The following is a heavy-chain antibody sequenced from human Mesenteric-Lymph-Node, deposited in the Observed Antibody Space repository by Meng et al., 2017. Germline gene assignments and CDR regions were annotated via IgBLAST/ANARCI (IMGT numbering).Heavy chain of an antibody. CDR2: INPTGNT. CDR3: ARRAIGFVGNYAYWYFDV. J-gene: IGHJ2*01. D-gene: IGHD3-16*01. CDR1: VGSFSDYY. V-gene: IGHV4-34*01. Sequence: QVQLQQWGAGLLKPSETLSLTCAVYVGSFSDYYWSWIRQPPGKGLEWIGEINPTGNTNYNPSLKSRVTISVDTSKNQFSLKLRSVTAADAAVYFCARRAIGFVGNYAYWYFDVWGRGTLVTVSS.